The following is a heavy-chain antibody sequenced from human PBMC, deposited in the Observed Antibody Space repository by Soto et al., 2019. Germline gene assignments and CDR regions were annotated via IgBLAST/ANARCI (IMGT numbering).Heavy chain of an antibody. CDR1: GGSFSGYY. Sequence: SETLSLTCAVYGGSFSGYYWSWIRQPPGKWLEWIGEINHSGSTNYNPSLKSRVTISVDTSKNQFSLKLSSVTAADTAVYYCARGRKCSGGSCSEYYYGMDVWGQGXTVTVYS. V-gene: IGHV4-34*01. D-gene: IGHD2-15*01. CDR2: INHSGST. CDR3: ARGRKCSGGSCSEYYYGMDV. J-gene: IGHJ6*02.